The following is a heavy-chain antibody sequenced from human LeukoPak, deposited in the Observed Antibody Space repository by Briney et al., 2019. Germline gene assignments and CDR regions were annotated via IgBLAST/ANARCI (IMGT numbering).Heavy chain of an antibody. V-gene: IGHV3-53*01. CDR1: GFTVSSNY. CDR3: ARVGSGWEFDY. D-gene: IGHD6-19*01. CDR2: IYGGGST. Sequence: GGSLRLSCAASGFTVSSNYMSWVRQAPGKGLEWVSVIYGGGSTYYADSVKGRFTISRDNSKNTLYLQMNSLRAEDTAVYYCARVGSGWEFDYWGQGTLVTVSS. J-gene: IGHJ4*02.